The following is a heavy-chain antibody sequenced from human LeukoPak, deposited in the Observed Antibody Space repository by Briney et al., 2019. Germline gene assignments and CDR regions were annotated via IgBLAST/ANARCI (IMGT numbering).Heavy chain of an antibody. J-gene: IGHJ4*02. Sequence: PSQTLSLTCNVSGGSISSGGSRWSWIRQHPGKGLEWIGYIYYSGSTYYNPSLESRLTMSVDTSKNQFSLHLTSVTAADTAVYYCARYRRDSSGWYEYDYWGQGTLVTVSS. V-gene: IGHV4-31*03. CDR2: IYYSGST. CDR1: GGSISSGGSR. D-gene: IGHD6-19*01. CDR3: ARYRRDSSGWYEYDY.